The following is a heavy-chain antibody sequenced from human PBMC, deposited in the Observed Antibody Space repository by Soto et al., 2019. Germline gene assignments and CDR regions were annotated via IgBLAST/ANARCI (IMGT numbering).Heavy chain of an antibody. CDR1: GFTFSSYW. D-gene: IGHD6-6*01. Sequence: GGSLSLSCAASGFTFSSYWMNWVRQAPGKGLEWVANIKEDGSEKNYVDSVKGRFIISRDNAKESLFLQMNSLRAEDTAVYYCTNRKLPTRPWGPAFDVWGQGTMVTVSS. CDR2: IKEDGSEK. J-gene: IGHJ3*01. V-gene: IGHV3-7*03. CDR3: TNRKLPTRPWGPAFDV.